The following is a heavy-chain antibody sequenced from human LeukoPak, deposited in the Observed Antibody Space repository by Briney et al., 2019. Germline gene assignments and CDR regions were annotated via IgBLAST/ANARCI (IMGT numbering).Heavy chain of an antibody. CDR3: AKEGATLYYYYYGMDV. Sequence: GGSLRLSCAASVFTFSSYCMHWVRQAPGKGRKGVAVISYDGSNKYYADSVKGRFTISRDNSKNTLYLQMNSLRAEDTAVYYCAKEGATLYYYYYGMDVWGQGTTVTVSS. CDR1: VFTFSSYC. CDR2: ISYDGSNK. D-gene: IGHD5-12*01. V-gene: IGHV3-30*18. J-gene: IGHJ6*02.